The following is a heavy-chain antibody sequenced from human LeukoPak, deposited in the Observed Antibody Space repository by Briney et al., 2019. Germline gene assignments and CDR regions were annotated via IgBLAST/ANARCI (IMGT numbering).Heavy chain of an antibody. J-gene: IGHJ4*02. CDR1: GFTFSSYG. Sequence: GGSLRLSCAASGFTFSSYGMHWVRQAPGKGLEWVAVISYDGSNKYFADSVKGRFAISRDNSKNTLYLQMTSLRAEDTALYYCAKDGGFLSYYFDYWGQGTLVTVSS. CDR3: AKDGGFLSYYFDY. D-gene: IGHD2/OR15-2a*01. V-gene: IGHV3-30*18. CDR2: ISYDGSNK.